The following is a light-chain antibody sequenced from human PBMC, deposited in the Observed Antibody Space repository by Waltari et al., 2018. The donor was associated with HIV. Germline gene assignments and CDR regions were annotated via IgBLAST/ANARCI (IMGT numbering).Light chain of an antibody. CDR2: GNS. Sequence: QSVLTQPPSVSGAPGQRVTISCTGSSSNIGAGYDVHWYQQLPGTAPKLLSFGNSNRPSGVPDRFSGSKSGTAASLAITGLRAEDEADYYCQSYDSSLSGATVFGTGTKVTV. CDR1: SSNIGAGYD. CDR3: QSYDSSLSGATV. J-gene: IGLJ1*01. V-gene: IGLV1-40*01.